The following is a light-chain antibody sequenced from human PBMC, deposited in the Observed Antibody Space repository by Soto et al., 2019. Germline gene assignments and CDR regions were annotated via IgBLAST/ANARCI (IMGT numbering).Light chain of an antibody. CDR3: QQRPHWPLN. Sequence: EIVLTQSPATLSLSPGERATLSCRASQSISSHLAWYQQKPGQAPRLLIYDASNSAPGIPARFSGSGSGTDFTLTISSLEPEDFAVYYCQQRPHWPLNFGGGTKVEIK. J-gene: IGKJ4*01. V-gene: IGKV3-11*01. CDR1: QSISSH. CDR2: DAS.